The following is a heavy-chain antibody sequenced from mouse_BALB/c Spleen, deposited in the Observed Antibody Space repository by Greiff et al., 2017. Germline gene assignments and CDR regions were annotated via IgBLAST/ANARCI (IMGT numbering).Heavy chain of an antibody. CDR2: INSNGGST. D-gene: IGHD2-1*01. J-gene: IGHJ4*01. Sequence: EVKLMESGGGLVQPGGSLKLSCAASGFTFSSYGMSWVRQTPDKRLELVATINSNGGSTYYPDSVKGRFTISRDNAKNTLYLQMSSLKSEDTAMYYCARDGNYVPLYAMDYWGQGTSVTVSS. V-gene: IGHV5-6-3*01. CDR3: ARDGNYVPLYAMDY. CDR1: GFTFSSYG.